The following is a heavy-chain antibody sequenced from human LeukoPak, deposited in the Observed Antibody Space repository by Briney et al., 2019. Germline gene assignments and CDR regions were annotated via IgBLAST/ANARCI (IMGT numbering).Heavy chain of an antibody. CDR1: GYTFTSYG. Sequence: ASVKVSCKASGYTFTSYGISWVRQAPGQGLEWMGWISAYNGNTNYAQKLQGRVTMTTDTSTSTAYMELRSLRSDDTAVYYCASGPTTYYYDSSGSRLQGGDRFDYWGQGTLVTVSS. V-gene: IGHV1-18*01. J-gene: IGHJ4*02. D-gene: IGHD3-22*01. CDR2: ISAYNGNT. CDR3: ASGPTTYYYDSSGSRLQGGDRFDY.